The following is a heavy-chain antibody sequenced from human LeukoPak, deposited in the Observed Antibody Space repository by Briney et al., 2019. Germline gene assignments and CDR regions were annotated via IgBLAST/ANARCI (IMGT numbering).Heavy chain of an antibody. V-gene: IGHV1-2*02. J-gene: IGHJ6*02. CDR3: AREKGGDYYYYYGMDV. D-gene: IGHD4-17*01. CDR1: GYTFTGYY. CDR2: INPNSGGT. Sequence: ASVKVSCKASGYTFTGYYTHWVRQAPGQGLEWMGWINPNSGGTNYAQKFQGRVTMTRDTSISTAYMELSRLRSDDTAVYYCAREKGGDYYYYYGMDVWGQGTTVTVSS.